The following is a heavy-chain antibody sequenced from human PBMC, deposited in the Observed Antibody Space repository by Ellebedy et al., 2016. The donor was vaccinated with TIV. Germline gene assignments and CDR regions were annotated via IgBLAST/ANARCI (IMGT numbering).Heavy chain of an antibody. CDR1: GGSISSYY. V-gene: IGHV4-59*01. CDR2: IYYSGST. Sequence: SETLSLXXTVSGGSISSYYWSWIRQPPGKGLEWIGYIYYSGSTNYNPSLKSRVTISVDTSKNQFSLKLSSVTAADTAVYYCARGPPYGSGSYDFDYWGHGTLVTVSS. CDR3: ARGPPYGSGSYDFDY. J-gene: IGHJ4*01. D-gene: IGHD3-10*01.